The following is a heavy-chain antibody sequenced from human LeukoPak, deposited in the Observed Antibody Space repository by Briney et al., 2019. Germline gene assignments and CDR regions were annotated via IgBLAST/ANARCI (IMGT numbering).Heavy chain of an antibody. CDR3: ARRLTQYDCFDP. V-gene: IGHV6-1*01. CDR2: TYYRSKWYN. CDR1: GDSVSSDSAA. Sequence: SQTLSLTCAISGDSVSSDSAAWNWIRQSPSRGLEWLGRTYYRSKWYNDYSASVKSRITINPDTSKNQFSLHLNSVTPEDTAVYYCARRLTQYDCFDPWGQGILVTVSS. J-gene: IGHJ5*02. D-gene: IGHD2-2*01.